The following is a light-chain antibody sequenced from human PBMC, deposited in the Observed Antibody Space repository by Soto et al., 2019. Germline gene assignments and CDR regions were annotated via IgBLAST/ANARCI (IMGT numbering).Light chain of an antibody. CDR3: CSYTDSRTHI. V-gene: IGLV2-14*01. CDR2: EVS. J-gene: IGLJ1*01. CDR1: SSDVGGYNY. Sequence: LAQPASVSGSPGQSITISCTGTSSDVGGYNYVSWYQQHPGKAPKLIIFEVSYRPSGISNRFSASKSGDTASLTISGLQADDEADYYCCSYTDSRTHIFGSGTKVTVL.